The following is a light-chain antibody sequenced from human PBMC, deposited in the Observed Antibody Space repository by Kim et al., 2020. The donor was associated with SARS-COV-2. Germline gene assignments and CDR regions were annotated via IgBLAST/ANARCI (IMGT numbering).Light chain of an antibody. Sequence: QSVLTQPPAASGSPGQSVTISCSGSRSDVGVYNYVAWYQHKPGTAPKVLIYDVTKRPSGVPDRFSGSKSGNTASLTVSGLQAEDEADYYCSSYAGSNTLVFGGGTQLTVL. J-gene: IGLJ3*02. CDR3: SSYAGSNTLV. CDR2: DVT. CDR1: RSDVGVYNY. V-gene: IGLV2-8*01.